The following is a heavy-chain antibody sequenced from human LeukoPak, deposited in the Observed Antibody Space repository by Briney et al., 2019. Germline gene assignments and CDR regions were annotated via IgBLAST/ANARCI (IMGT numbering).Heavy chain of an antibody. CDR1: GGSISSYY. CDR3: AREVRAADNWFDP. D-gene: IGHD2-2*01. CDR2: IYYSGST. Sequence: KPSETLSLTCTVSGGSISSYYWSWIWHPPGKGLEGIGYIYYSGSTNYNPSLKSRVTISVDTSKNQFSLKLSSVTAADTAVYYCAREVRAADNWFDPWGQGTLVTVSS. V-gene: IGHV4-59*01. J-gene: IGHJ5*02.